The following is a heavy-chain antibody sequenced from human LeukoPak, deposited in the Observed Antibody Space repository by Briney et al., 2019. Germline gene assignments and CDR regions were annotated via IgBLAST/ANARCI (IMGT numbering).Heavy chain of an antibody. D-gene: IGHD5-18*01. Sequence: SETLSLTCTVSGGSISSYYWSWIRQPPGKGLEWIGYIYYSGSTNYNPSLKSRVTISVDTSKNQFSLKLSSVTAADTAVYYCARHGNHVGGIQLWLSLDYWGQGTLVTVSS. V-gene: IGHV4-59*08. CDR1: GGSISSYY. CDR3: ARHGNHVGGIQLWLSLDY. CDR2: IYYSGST. J-gene: IGHJ4*02.